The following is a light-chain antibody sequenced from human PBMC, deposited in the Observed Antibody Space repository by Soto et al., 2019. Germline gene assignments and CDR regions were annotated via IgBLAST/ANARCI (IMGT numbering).Light chain of an antibody. J-gene: IGKJ1*01. CDR2: DAY. V-gene: IGKV3-20*01. Sequence: EVVLTQSPVTLSLSPGERATLSCRASQSFRGLLAWYQQKPGQAPRXXIYDAYNRATGIPPRFSGSGSGTEFTLTISRLEPEDFAVYYCQQYGSSRWTFGQGTKVDIK. CDR1: QSFRGL. CDR3: QQYGSSRWT.